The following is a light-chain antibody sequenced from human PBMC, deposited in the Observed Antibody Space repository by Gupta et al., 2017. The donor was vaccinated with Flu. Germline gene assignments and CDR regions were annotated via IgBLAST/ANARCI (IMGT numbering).Light chain of an antibody. V-gene: IGLV1-44*01. CDR1: SSKIEDNA. J-gene: IGLJ2*01. CDR3: STWDDNGNGLI. Sequence: RVTISCTGSSSKIEDNAVNWYQQLTGAAPKLLIYSNNQRPSGVPERFSGSKSGTSASLALSGLQAEDEAVYYCSTWDDNGNGLILGGGTKLTVL. CDR2: SNN.